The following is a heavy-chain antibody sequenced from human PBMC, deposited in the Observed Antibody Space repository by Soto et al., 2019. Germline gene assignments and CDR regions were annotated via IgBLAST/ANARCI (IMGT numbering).Heavy chain of an antibody. CDR1: GGSISSGAY. V-gene: IGHV4-31*03. D-gene: IGHD6-13*01. CDR2: ISPRGTA. CDR3: VRVSAPGTRWFDP. Sequence: PSETLSLTCTVSGGSISSGAYWGWIRQHPGKGLEWIGYISPRGTAYYTPSLKSRVSLSVDPSRSQFSLNVTSLTAADTAVYYCVRVSAPGTRWFDPWGPGTLVTVSS. J-gene: IGHJ5*02.